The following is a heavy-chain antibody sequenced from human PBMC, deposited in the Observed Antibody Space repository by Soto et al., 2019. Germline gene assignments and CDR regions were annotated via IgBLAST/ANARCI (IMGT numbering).Heavy chain of an antibody. CDR3: ARHYFGVVNYYYYGMDV. CDR2: IIPIFGTA. Sequence: SVKVSCKASGGTFSSYAISWVRQAPGQGLEWMGGIIPIFGTASYAQKFQGRVTITADESTSTAYMELSSLRSEDTAVYYCARHYFGVVNYYYYGMDVWGQGTTVTAP. D-gene: IGHD3-3*01. V-gene: IGHV1-69*13. J-gene: IGHJ6*02. CDR1: GGTFSSYA.